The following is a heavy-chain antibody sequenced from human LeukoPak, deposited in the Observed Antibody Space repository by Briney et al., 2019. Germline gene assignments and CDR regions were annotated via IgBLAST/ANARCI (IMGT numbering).Heavy chain of an antibody. V-gene: IGHV3-53*01. Sequence: GGSLRLSCAAPGFTVSSNYMNWVRQAPGKGLEWVSVIYSGGSTYYVDSVKGRFTISRDNFKNTLYVQMNSLRADDTVVYYWGTSGRYYQFDYWGQGTLVTVSS. CDR3: GTSGRYYQFDY. CDR1: GFTVSSNY. CDR2: IYSGGST. J-gene: IGHJ4*02. D-gene: IGHD1-26*01.